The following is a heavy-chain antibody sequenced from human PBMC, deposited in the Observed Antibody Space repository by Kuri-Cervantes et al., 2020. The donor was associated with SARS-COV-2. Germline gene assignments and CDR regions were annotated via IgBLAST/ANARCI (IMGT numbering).Heavy chain of an antibody. CDR2: VYYDGTT. CDR3: ARASTSFDD. CDR1: GGSINSYY. Sequence: SETLSLTCSVSGGSINSYYWSWIRQAPGKGLEWLGHVYYDGTTNYNPFLKRRATISLATSKSQFFLQLDSVTAADTAVYFCARASTSFDDWGQGTPVTVSS. D-gene: IGHD4-11*01. J-gene: IGHJ4*02. V-gene: IGHV4-59*01.